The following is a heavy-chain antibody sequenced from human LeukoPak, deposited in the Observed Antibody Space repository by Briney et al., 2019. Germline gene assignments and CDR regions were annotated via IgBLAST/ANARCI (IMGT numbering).Heavy chain of an antibody. V-gene: IGHV3-9*03. CDR2: ISWNSGSI. Sequence: PGRSLRLSCAASGFTFDDYAMHWVRQAPGKGLEWVSGISWNSGSIGYADSVKGRFTISRDNAKNSLYLQMNSLRAEDMVLYYCAKAANYDSNYWYFDLWGRGTLVTVSS. CDR3: AKAANYDSNYWYFDL. D-gene: IGHD3-22*01. CDR1: GFTFDDYA. J-gene: IGHJ2*01.